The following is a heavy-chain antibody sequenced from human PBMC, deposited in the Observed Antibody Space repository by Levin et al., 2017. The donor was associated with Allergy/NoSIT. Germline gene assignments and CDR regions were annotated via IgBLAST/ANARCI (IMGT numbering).Heavy chain of an antibody. CDR1: GYTFTSYG. J-gene: IGHJ6*02. D-gene: IGHD2-2*01. V-gene: IGHV1-18*01. CDR2: ISAYNGNT. CDR3: ARGTYCSSTSCYGYYGMDV. Sequence: SVKVSCKASGYTFTSYGISWVRQAPGQGLEWMGWISAYNGNTNYAQKLQGRVTMTTDTSTSTAYMELRSLRSDDTAVYYCARGTYCSSTSCYGYYGMDVWGQGTTVTVSS.